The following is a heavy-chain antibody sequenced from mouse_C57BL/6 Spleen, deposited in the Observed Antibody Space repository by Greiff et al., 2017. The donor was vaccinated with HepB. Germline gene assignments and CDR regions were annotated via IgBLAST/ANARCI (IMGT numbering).Heavy chain of an antibody. CDR1: GYSFTGYY. V-gene: IGHV1-42*01. CDR3: ARNPLYYGSSYGYFDV. J-gene: IGHJ1*03. CDR2: INPSTGGT. D-gene: IGHD1-1*01. Sequence: EVQLVESGPELVKPGASVKISCKASGYSFTGYYMNWVKQSPEKSLEWIGEINPSTGGTTYNQKFKAKAALTVDKSSSTAYMQLKSLTSEDSAVYYCARNPLYYGSSYGYFDVWGTGTTVTVSS.